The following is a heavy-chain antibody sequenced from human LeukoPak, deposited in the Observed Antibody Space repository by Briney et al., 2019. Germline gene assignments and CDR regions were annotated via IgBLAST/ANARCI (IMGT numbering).Heavy chain of an antibody. V-gene: IGHV1-18*01. CDR3: ASSAGYDILTAYLLDY. J-gene: IGHJ4*02. Sequence: ASVKVSCKASGYTYTSYGISWVRQAPGQGLEWMGWISAYNGNTNYAQKLQGRVTMTTDTSTSTAYMELRCLRSDDTAVYYCASSAGYDILTAYLLDYWGQGTLVTVSS. D-gene: IGHD3-9*01. CDR2: ISAYNGNT. CDR1: GYTYTSYG.